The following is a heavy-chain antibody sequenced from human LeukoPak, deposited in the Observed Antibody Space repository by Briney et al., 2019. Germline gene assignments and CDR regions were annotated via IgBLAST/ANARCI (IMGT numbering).Heavy chain of an antibody. D-gene: IGHD3-16*01. Sequence: GASVKVSCKASGYTFTGYYMHWVRQAPGQGLEWVGWINPNSGGTNFAQKFHGRVTLTRDTSISTAYMELSRLRSDDTAAYFCARVDSGGDYWGQGTLVTVSS. CDR2: INPNSGGT. CDR1: GYTFTGYY. J-gene: IGHJ4*02. V-gene: IGHV1-2*02. CDR3: ARVDSGGDY.